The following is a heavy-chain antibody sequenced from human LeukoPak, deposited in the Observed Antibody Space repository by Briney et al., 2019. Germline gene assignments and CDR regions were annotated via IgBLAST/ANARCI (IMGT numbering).Heavy chain of an antibody. CDR3: ARGAKLGSPDY. J-gene: IGHJ4*02. Sequence: SASLSLTCPVSGVSISSDYRSWIRQAPGKGLEWIGYIYYSGTTSYNASLRGRVTIPLDTSKNQSSLKLSSVTAADTAVYYCARGAKLGSPDYWGQGTLVTVSS. CDR2: IYYSGTT. D-gene: IGHD1-26*01. CDR1: GVSISSDY. V-gene: IGHV4-59*12.